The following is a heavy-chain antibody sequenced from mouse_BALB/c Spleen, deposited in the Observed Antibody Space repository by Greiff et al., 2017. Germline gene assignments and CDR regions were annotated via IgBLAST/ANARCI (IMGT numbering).Heavy chain of an antibody. J-gene: IGHJ2*01. CDR3: VRAYYGMNYLDY. CDR2: IWTGGGT. Sequence: VQLQQSGPGLVAPSQSLSITCTVSGFSLTSYDISWIRQPPGKGLEWLGVIWTGGGTNYNSAFMSRLSIIKDNSKSQVFLKMNSLQTDDTAIYYCVRAYYGMNYLDYWGEGTTLTVSS. D-gene: IGHD1-1*01. CDR1: GFSLTSYD. V-gene: IGHV2-9-2*01.